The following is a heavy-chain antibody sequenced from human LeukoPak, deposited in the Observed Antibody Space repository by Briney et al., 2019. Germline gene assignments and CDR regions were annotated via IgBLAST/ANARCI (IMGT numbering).Heavy chain of an antibody. CDR2: IDPSDSYT. J-gene: IGHJ4*02. CDR1: GYSFTSYW. V-gene: IGHV5-10-1*01. Sequence: GESLKISCKGSGYSFTSYWISWVRQMPGKGLEWMGRIDPSDSYTNYSPSFRGHVTISGDKSISTAYLQWSSLKASDTAMYYCARLVTPYEYYFDSWGQGTLVTVSS. CDR3: ARLVTPYEYYFDS. D-gene: IGHD3-9*01.